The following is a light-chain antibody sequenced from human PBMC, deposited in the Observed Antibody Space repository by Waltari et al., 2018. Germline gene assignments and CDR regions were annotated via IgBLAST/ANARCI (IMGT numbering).Light chain of an antibody. Sequence: QSALTQPASVSGSPGQSITISCTGTSSDVGGYNYVSWYQQHPGKAPKLMLCDVSNRPSGVSNRFSGAKSGNTASLTISGLQAEDEADYYCSSYTSSSTLLYVFGTGTKVTVL. CDR1: SSDVGGYNY. J-gene: IGLJ1*01. CDR3: SSYTSSSTLLYV. CDR2: DVS. V-gene: IGLV2-14*03.